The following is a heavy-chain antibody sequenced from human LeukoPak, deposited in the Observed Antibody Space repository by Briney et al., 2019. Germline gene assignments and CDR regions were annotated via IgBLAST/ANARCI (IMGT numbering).Heavy chain of an antibody. CDR1: GFTFSNYG. J-gene: IGHJ4*02. CDR2: IWYDGRNK. Sequence: GGSLRLSCAASGFTFSNYGMHWVRQAPGKGLEWAASIWYDGRNKNYVDSVKGRFTISRDNSKSTLYLQMNSLRAEDTALYHCARGAQWPYWGQGTLVTVSS. CDR3: ARGAQWPY. D-gene: IGHD6-19*01. V-gene: IGHV3-33*01.